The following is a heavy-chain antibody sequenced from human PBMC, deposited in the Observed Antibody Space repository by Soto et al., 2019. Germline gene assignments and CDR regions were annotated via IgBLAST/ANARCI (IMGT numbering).Heavy chain of an antibody. CDR2: IFFTGSA. V-gene: IGHV4-61*01. CDR3: ARDGHGMDV. Sequence: SETLSLTCTVSGGSVSTGSYDWSWIRQPPGKGLEWIGKIFFTGSAHYNPSLRNRVTMSVDTSKDQFSLTLTSVTAADTAVYYCARDGHGMDVWGQGTTVTVS. CDR1: GGSVSTGSYD. J-gene: IGHJ6*02.